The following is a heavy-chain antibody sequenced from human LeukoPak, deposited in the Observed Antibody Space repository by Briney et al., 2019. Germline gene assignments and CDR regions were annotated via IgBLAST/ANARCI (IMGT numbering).Heavy chain of an antibody. CDR2: IKQDGSEE. J-gene: IGHJ5*02. CDR3: ARVVGYCRSTACYFDP. D-gene: IGHD2-2*01. CDR1: GFTFSSYA. Sequence: PGASLRLSCAASGFTFSSYAMSWVRQAPGKGLEWVANIKQDGSEENYVDFVKGRFTISRDNAKNSLYLQLNSLRAEDTAVYYCARVVGYCRSTACYFDPWGQGTLVTVSS. V-gene: IGHV3-7*01.